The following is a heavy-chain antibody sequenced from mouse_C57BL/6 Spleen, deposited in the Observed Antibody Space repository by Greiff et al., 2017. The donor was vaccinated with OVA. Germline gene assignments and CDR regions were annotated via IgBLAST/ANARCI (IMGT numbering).Heavy chain of an antibody. CDR1: GYTFTSYW. J-gene: IGHJ2*01. Sequence: QVQLQQSGAELVKPGASVKLSCKASGYTFTSYWMHWVKQRPGQGLEWIGMIHPNSGGTNYNEKFKSKATLTVDKSSSTAYMQLSSLTSEDSAVYYCAPHYYGPFDYWGQGTTLTVSS. D-gene: IGHD1-2*01. V-gene: IGHV1-64*01. CDR2: IHPNSGGT. CDR3: APHYYGPFDY.